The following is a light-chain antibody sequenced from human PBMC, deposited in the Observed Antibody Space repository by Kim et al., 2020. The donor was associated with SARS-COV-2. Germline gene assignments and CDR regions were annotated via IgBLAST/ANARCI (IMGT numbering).Light chain of an antibody. CDR3: QQYNSYRT. J-gene: IGKJ1*01. CDR1: QSISSW. Sequence: SASVGDIVTITCRSSQSISSWLAWYQQKPGKAPKLLIYKASSLESGVPSRFSGSGSGTEFTLTISSLQPDDFATYYCQQYNSYRTFGQGTKVDIK. CDR2: KAS. V-gene: IGKV1-5*03.